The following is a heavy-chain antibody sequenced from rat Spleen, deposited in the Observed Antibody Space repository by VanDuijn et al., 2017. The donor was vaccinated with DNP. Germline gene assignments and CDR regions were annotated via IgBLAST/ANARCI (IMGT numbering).Heavy chain of an antibody. CDR1: GYSITSNY. J-gene: IGHJ3*01. CDR2: ISYSGST. CDR3: ARSSYGSYRDFVY. V-gene: IGHV3-1*01. Sequence: EVQLQESGSGLVKPSQSLSLTCSVTGYSITSNYWGWIRKFPGNKMEYIGHISYSGSTNYNPSLKSRISITRDTSKSQFFLQLNSVTTDDTATYYCARSSYGSYRDFVYWGQGTLVTVSS. D-gene: IGHD1-3*01.